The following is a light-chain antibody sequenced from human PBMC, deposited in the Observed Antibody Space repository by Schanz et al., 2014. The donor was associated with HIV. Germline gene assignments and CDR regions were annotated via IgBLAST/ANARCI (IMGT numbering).Light chain of an antibody. CDR3: QQLNSFPFT. J-gene: IGKJ3*01. V-gene: IGKV1-5*03. CDR2: QAS. CDR1: QSISDR. Sequence: DIQMTQSPSTLSASVGDRVTITCRASQSISDRLAWYQHKSGRAPKLLIYQASSLATGVPSRFRGSGSGTDFTFTISSLQPEDFATYYCQQLNSFPFTFGPGTKVDLK.